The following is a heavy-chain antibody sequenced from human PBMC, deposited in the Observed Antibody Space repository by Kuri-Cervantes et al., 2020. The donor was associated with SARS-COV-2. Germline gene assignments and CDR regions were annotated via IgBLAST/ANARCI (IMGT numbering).Heavy chain of an antibody. Sequence: SETLSLTCAVSGGSISSSSYYWSWIRQPPGKGLEWIGEINHSGSTNYNPSLKSRVTISVDTSKNQFSLKLSSVTAADTAVYYCARPGGFLDVWGKGTTVTVSS. J-gene: IGHJ6*04. CDR2: INHSGST. CDR3: ARPGGFLDV. D-gene: IGHD4-23*01. V-gene: IGHV4-39*07. CDR1: GGSISSSSYY.